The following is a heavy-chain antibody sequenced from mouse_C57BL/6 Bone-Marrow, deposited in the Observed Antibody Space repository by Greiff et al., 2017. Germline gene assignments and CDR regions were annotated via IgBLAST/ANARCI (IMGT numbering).Heavy chain of an antibody. J-gene: IGHJ2*01. Sequence: QVQLQQSGAELVRPGTSVKVSCKASGYAFTNYLIEWVKQRPGQGLEWIGVINPGSGGTNYNEKFKGKATLTAAKSSSTAYMQLSSLTSEDSAVYFCARKAGYFDDWGQGTTLTVSS. V-gene: IGHV1-54*01. CDR2: INPGSGGT. D-gene: IGHD3-2*02. CDR1: GYAFTNYL. CDR3: ARKAGYFDD.